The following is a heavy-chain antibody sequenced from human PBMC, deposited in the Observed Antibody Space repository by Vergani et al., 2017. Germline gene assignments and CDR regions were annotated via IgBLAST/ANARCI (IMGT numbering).Heavy chain of an antibody. CDR1: GGSISSENW. V-gene: IGHV4-4*03. CDR2: IHHYGST. D-gene: IGHD3-22*01. J-gene: IGHJ3*02. CDR3: ARSFSYYYDSSGPGGDAFDI. Sequence: QVQLQESGPGLVKPPGTLSLICAVSGGSISSENWWSWVRQSPGKGLEWIGEIHHYGSTNYNPSLKSRVTIYLDKSKNQFSLTLSSVTAADTAVYYCARSFSYYYDSSGPGGDAFDIWGQGTMVTVSS.